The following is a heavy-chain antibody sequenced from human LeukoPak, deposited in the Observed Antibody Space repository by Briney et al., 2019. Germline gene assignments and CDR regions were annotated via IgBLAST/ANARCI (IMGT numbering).Heavy chain of an antibody. Sequence: ASVKVSCKASGYTFTSYDINWVRQATGQGLEWMGWMNPNSGDTNYAQKFQGRVTMTRDTSISTAYMELSRLRSDDTAVYYRARVNYYGSGSYYHPFDPWGQGTLVTVSS. J-gene: IGHJ5*02. D-gene: IGHD3-10*01. CDR1: GYTFTSYD. V-gene: IGHV1-2*02. CDR3: ARVNYYGSGSYYHPFDP. CDR2: MNPNSGDT.